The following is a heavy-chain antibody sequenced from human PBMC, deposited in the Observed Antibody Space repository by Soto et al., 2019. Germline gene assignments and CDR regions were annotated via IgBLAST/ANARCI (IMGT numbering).Heavy chain of an antibody. Sequence: EVQLLESGGGLVQPGGSLRLCCAASGFTFSSYAMSWVRQAPGKGLEWVSAISGSGGSTYYADSVKGRFTISRDNSKNTLYLQMNSLRAEDTAVYYCAKDRGNYYDSSGIDYWGQGTLVTVSS. CDR3: AKDRGNYYDSSGIDY. D-gene: IGHD3-22*01. J-gene: IGHJ4*02. CDR1: GFTFSSYA. CDR2: ISGSGGST. V-gene: IGHV3-23*01.